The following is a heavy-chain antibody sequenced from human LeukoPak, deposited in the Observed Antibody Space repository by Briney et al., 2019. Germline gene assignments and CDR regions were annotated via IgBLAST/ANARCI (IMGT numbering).Heavy chain of an antibody. CDR1: GFIFSNYP. J-gene: IGHJ3*02. Sequence: GGSLRLSCVASGFIFSNYPMDWVRQAPGKGLEWVSAISTSGANTYYADSVKGRFTTSRDNSKNTLYLQMNSLRAEDTAVYYCATYYYDSRGYYYDAFDIWGQGTMVTVSS. CDR3: ATYYYDSRGYYYDAFDI. D-gene: IGHD3-22*01. V-gene: IGHV3-23*01. CDR2: ISTSGANT.